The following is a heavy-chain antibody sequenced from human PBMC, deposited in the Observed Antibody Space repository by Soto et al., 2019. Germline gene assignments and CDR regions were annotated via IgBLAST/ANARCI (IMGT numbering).Heavy chain of an antibody. D-gene: IGHD3-3*01. V-gene: IGHV3-21*01. CDR1: GFTFSSYS. CDR3: ARDPFAASTPNWFDP. Sequence: GGSLRLSCAASGFTFSSYSMNWVRQAPGKGLEWVSSISSSSSYIYYADSVKGRFTISRDNANNSLYLQMNSLRAEDTAVYYCARDPFAASTPNWFDPWGQGTLVTVSS. CDR2: ISSSSSYI. J-gene: IGHJ5*02.